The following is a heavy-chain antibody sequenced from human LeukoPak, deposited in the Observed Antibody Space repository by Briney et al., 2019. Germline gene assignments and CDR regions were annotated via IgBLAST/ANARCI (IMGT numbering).Heavy chain of an antibody. V-gene: IGHV3-53*01. CDR1: GFTVSSNY. J-gene: IGHJ3*02. Sequence: GGSLRLSCAASGFTVSSNYMSWVRQAPGRGLERVSIIYSGDSTFYADSVKGRFTISRDNSKNTLYLQMNSLRAEDTAVYYCARGGSYLSAFDIWGQGTMVTVSS. CDR2: IYSGDST. D-gene: IGHD1-26*01. CDR3: ARGGSYLSAFDI.